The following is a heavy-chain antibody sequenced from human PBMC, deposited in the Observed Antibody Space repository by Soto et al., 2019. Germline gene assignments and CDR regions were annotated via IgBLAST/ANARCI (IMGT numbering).Heavy chain of an antibody. CDR3: ARGGYYDSSGARNYHYYGMDV. V-gene: IGHV1-18*01. J-gene: IGHJ6*02. CDR2: ISPYNDDT. D-gene: IGHD3-22*01. CDR1: GYSFSSYG. Sequence: SSVKVSCKASGYSFSSYGITWVRQAPGQGLEWLGWISPYNDDTKYAQRLQGRVPMTTDTSTRTAYMDIRGLRSDDTAIYYCARGGYYDSSGARNYHYYGMDVWG.